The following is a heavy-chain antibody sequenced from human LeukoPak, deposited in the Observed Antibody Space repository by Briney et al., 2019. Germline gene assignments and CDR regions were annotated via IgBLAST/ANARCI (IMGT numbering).Heavy chain of an antibody. CDR2: IYTSGST. CDR3: AGRTALGYCSGGSCYSDFDY. V-gene: IGHV4-61*02. Sequence: LRLSCTVSGGSISSGSYYWSWIRQPAGKGLEWIGRIYTSGSTNYNPSLKSRVTISVDTSKNQFSLKLSSVTAADTAVYYCAGRTALGYCSGGSCYSDFDYWGQGTLVTVSS. J-gene: IGHJ4*02. D-gene: IGHD2-15*01. CDR1: GGSISSGSYY.